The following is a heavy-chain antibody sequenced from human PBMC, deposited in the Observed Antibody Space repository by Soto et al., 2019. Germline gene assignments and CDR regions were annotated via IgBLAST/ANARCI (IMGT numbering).Heavy chain of an antibody. CDR1: GYTFTSYG. CDR3: ARVKYRPPDDFYYGMDV. J-gene: IGHJ6*02. CDR2: ISAYNGNT. Sequence: QVQLVQSGAEVKKPGASVKVSCKASGYTFTSYGIRWVRQAPGPGLAWLGWISAYNGNTNYAQKLQGRVTMTTDTATSTAYMELRSLRSDDTAVYYCARVKYRPPDDFYYGMDVSGHGAKVTGAS. D-gene: IGHD2-2*02. V-gene: IGHV1-18*01.